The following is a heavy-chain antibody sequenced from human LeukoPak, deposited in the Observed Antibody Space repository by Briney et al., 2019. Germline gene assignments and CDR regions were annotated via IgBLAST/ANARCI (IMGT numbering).Heavy chain of an antibody. D-gene: IGHD3-22*01. V-gene: IGHV1-46*01. Sequence: ASVKVSCKASGYTFTSYYMHWVRHAPGQGLEWMGIINPSGGSTSYAQKFQGRVTMTRDMSTSTVYMELSSLRSEDTAVYYCARGRSSDSKLYYYMDVWGKGTTVTVSS. CDR1: GYTFTSYY. J-gene: IGHJ6*03. CDR3: ARGRSSDSKLYYYMDV. CDR2: INPSGGST.